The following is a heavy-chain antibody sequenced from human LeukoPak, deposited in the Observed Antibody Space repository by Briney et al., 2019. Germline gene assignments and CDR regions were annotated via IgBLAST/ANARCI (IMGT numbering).Heavy chain of an antibody. CDR3: AVENFYDRSGYSKAFDY. V-gene: IGHV1-2*04. Sequence: ASVKVSCKTSGYTFTVKFLHWLRQAPGQGLEWMAGIEPNSGGADYGQNFRGWVTVTRDTSVSTAYMELSRLRSDDTAVYYCAVENFYDRSGYSKAFDYWGQGTLVTVSS. D-gene: IGHD3-22*01. CDR1: GYTFTVKF. CDR2: IEPNSGGA. J-gene: IGHJ4*02.